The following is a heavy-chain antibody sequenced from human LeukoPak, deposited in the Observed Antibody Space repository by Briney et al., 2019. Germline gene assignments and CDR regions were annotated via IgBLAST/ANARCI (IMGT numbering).Heavy chain of an antibody. CDR3: ARVGDGLNDAFDI. CDR1: GYTFTGYY. Sequence: ASVKVSCKASGYTFTGYYMNWARQAPGQGLEWMGRINPNSGGTNYAQKFQGRVTMTRDTSISTAYMELSRLRSDDTAVYYCARVGDGLNDAFDIWGRGTMVTVSS. D-gene: IGHD5-24*01. J-gene: IGHJ3*02. V-gene: IGHV1-2*06. CDR2: INPNSGGT.